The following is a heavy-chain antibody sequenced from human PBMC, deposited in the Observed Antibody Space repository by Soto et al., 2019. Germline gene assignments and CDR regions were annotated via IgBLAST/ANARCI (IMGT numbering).Heavy chain of an antibody. CDR2: ISYDGSNK. D-gene: IGHD2-15*01. V-gene: IGHV3-30*18. CDR3: AKDCSRGSCLPH. J-gene: IGHJ4*02. CDR1: GFSFSSYG. Sequence: WGSRRLSCAASGFSFSSYGMHWVRQAPGKGLEWVAVISYDGSNKYYADSVKGRFNISRDNSKNTLYLKMNSLRAEDTAVYYCAKDCSRGSCLPHWGQETLLPRST.